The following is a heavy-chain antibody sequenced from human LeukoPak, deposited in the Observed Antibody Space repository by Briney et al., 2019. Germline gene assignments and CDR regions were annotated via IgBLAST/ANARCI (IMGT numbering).Heavy chain of an antibody. V-gene: IGHV1-69*05. Sequence: SVKVSCKASGGTFSSYAISWVRQAPGQGLEWMGRIIPIFGTANYAQKFQGRVTITTDESTSTAYMELSSLRSEDTAVCYCARETPPVGAITLFDYWGQGTLVTVSS. CDR3: ARETPPVGAITLFDY. J-gene: IGHJ4*02. D-gene: IGHD1-26*01. CDR1: GGTFSSYA. CDR2: IIPIFGTA.